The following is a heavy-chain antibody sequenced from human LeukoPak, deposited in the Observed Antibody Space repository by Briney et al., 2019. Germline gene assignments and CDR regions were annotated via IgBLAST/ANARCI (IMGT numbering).Heavy chain of an antibody. CDR2: ISYDGTTQ. Sequence: PGGSLRLSCAAPGFAFSTCAMHWVRQAPGKGLEWVAVISYDGTTQYYADSVKGRFTISRDNSNNTLYLQVNSLRAEDTALYYCTRSDARRRGGFDYWGQGTLVTVSS. CDR3: TRSDARRRGGFDY. V-gene: IGHV3-30-3*01. D-gene: IGHD2-15*01. J-gene: IGHJ4*02. CDR1: GFAFSTCA.